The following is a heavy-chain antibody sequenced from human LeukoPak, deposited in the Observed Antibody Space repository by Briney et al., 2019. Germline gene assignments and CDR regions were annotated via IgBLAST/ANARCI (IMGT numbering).Heavy chain of an antibody. D-gene: IGHD3-10*01. CDR1: GFTVSSNY. J-gene: IGHJ4*02. Sequence: GGPLRLSCAVSGFTVSSNYMTWVRQAPGKGLEWVSVIYGGGSTYYADSVKGRFTISRDNSKNTLYLQMNSLRAEDTAVHYCASTVSGFGELNYWGQGTLVTVSS. V-gene: IGHV3-66*02. CDR2: IYGGGST. CDR3: ASTVSGFGELNY.